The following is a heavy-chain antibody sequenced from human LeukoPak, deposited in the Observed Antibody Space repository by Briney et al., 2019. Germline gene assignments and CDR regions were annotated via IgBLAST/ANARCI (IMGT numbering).Heavy chain of an antibody. V-gene: IGHV1-24*01. CDR2: FDPEDGET. CDR3: ASRSGPSDPTWIQLWSPFDY. CDR1: GYTFSSYE. D-gene: IGHD5-18*01. Sequence: ASVKVSCKASGYTFSSYEINWVRQAPGHGLEWMGGFDPEDGETIYAQKFQGRVTMTEDTSTDTAYMELSSLRSEDTAVYYCASRSGPSDPTWIQLWSPFDYWGQGTLVTVSS. J-gene: IGHJ4*02.